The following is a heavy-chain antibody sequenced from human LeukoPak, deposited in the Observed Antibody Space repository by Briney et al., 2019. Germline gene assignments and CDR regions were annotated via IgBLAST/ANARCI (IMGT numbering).Heavy chain of an antibody. CDR2: ISGSGGST. V-gene: IGHV3-23*01. Sequence: GGSLRLSCAASGFTFSSYDMSWVRQAPGKGLEWVSDISGSGGSTYYADSVKGGFTISRDNSKNTLYLQMNSLRAEDTAVYYCAKVVGYSSGWLFDYWGQGTLVTVSA. J-gene: IGHJ4*02. CDR1: GFTFSSYD. D-gene: IGHD6-19*01. CDR3: AKVVGYSSGWLFDY.